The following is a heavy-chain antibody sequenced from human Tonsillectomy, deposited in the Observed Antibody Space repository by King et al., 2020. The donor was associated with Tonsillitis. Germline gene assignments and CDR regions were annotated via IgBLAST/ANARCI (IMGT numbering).Heavy chain of an antibody. CDR1: DDSISSASYS. D-gene: IGHD2-2*01. CDR2: VYLSGSA. Sequence: QLQESGPGLVKPSQTLSLMCSVSDDSISSASYSWSWIRQPAGKGLEWIGRVYLSGSANYNPSLKSRVTMSVDTSKNQFSLILNSVTAADTAVYYCARSTSSWRQYYYYFYYMDVWGKGTTVTVSS. J-gene: IGHJ6*03. V-gene: IGHV4-61*02. CDR3: ARSTSSWRQYYYYFYYMDV.